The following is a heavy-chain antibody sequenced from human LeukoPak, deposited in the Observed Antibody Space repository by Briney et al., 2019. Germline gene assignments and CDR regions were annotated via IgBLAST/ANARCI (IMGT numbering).Heavy chain of an antibody. V-gene: IGHV1-2*02. J-gene: IGHJ4*02. CDR2: INPNSGGT. D-gene: IGHD3-10*01. CDR1: GYTFTGYF. Sequence: GASVKVSCKASGYTFTGYFMHWVRQAPGQGLEWMGWINPNSGGTNYVQKFQGRVTMTRDTSISTVHMELSRLRSDDTAVYYCARYGSGSYYDYWGQGTLVTVSS. CDR3: ARYGSGSYYDY.